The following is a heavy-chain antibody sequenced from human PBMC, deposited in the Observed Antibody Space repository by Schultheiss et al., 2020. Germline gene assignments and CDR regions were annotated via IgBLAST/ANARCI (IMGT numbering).Heavy chain of an antibody. J-gene: IGHJ1*01. V-gene: IGHV1-69*06. CDR2: IIPFFDKP. D-gene: IGHD6-13*01. CDR1: GGTFSSYA. CDR3: ARDWRYSMVADTSYFQH. Sequence: KISCKASGGTFSSYAISWVRQAPGQGLEWMGGIIPFFDKPSYAQKFRGRVTITADKSTSTAYMELSSLRSEDTAVYYCARDWRYSMVADTSYFQHWGQGTLVNGYS.